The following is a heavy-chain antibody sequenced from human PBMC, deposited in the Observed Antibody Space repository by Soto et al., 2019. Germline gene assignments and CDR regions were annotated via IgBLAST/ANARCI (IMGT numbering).Heavy chain of an antibody. J-gene: IGHJ4*02. CDR1: GYTFTSYY. D-gene: IGHD2-8*01. CDR2: INPSGGST. CDR3: ARPPYPGCINVVCYPLDY. Sequence: QVQLVQSGAEVKKPGASVKISCKASGYTFTSYYMHWVRQAPGQGLEWMGIINPSGGSTNYAQNLQGRVAMTRDTSTSTVYMELNSLRSEDTAVYYCARPPYPGCINVVCYPLDYWGQGTLVTVSS. V-gene: IGHV1-46*01.